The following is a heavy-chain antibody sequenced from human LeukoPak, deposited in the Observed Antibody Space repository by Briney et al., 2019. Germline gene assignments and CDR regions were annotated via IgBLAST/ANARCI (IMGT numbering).Heavy chain of an antibody. J-gene: IGHJ3*02. CDR2: IYYSESP. CDR1: GGSISSGDYY. V-gene: IGHV4-30-4*01. CDR3: ATPVVVEGAFDI. Sequence: SQTLSLTCTVSGGSISSGDYYWSWIRQPPGKGLEWIGYIYYSESPYYNPSLKSRVTISVDTSKNQLSLKLSSVTAADTAVYYCATPVVVEGAFDIWGQGTMVTVSS. D-gene: IGHD2-15*01.